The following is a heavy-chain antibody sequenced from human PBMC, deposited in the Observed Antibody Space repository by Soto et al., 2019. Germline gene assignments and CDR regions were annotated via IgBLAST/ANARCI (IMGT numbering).Heavy chain of an antibody. D-gene: IGHD4-4*01. CDR1: GGTFSSYA. CDR3: ASSVKGYRKDDYYYYGMDV. CDR2: IIPIFGTA. Sequence: QVQLVQSGAEVKKPGSSVKVSCKASGGTFSSYAISWVRQAPGQGLEWMGGIIPIFGTANYAQKFQGRVTITADESTSTAYMELSSLRSDDTAVYYCASSVKGYRKDDYYYYGMDVWGQGTTLTVSS. J-gene: IGHJ6*02. V-gene: IGHV1-69*01.